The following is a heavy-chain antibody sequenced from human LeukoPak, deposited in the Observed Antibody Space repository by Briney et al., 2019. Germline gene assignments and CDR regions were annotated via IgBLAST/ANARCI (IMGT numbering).Heavy chain of an antibody. CDR2: VNSDGTRT. J-gene: IGHJ2*01. CDR3: ARDRRGSYYDILTGISNKHFDL. CDR1: EISFSSSW. Sequence: LPGGSLTLSCAASEISFSSSWMHWVRQGPGKGLVWVSRVNSDGTRTNYADSVKGRFAISRDNSKNTVDLQMNSLRAEDTAVYYCARDRRGSYYDILTGISNKHFDLWGRGTLVTVSS. V-gene: IGHV3-74*01. D-gene: IGHD3-9*01.